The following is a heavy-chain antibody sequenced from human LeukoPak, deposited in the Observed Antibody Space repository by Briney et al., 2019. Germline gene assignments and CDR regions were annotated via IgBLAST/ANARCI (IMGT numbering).Heavy chain of an antibody. Sequence: GGSLRLSCAASGFTFSTHAMNWVRQAPGKGLEWVSSISSSLSYIYYADSVKGRFTISRDNAKNSLYLQMNSLRAEDTAVYYCARGLGGYDQFFDYWGQGTLVTVSS. V-gene: IGHV3-21*01. J-gene: IGHJ4*02. D-gene: IGHD5-12*01. CDR1: GFTFSTHA. CDR2: ISSSLSYI. CDR3: ARGLGGYDQFFDY.